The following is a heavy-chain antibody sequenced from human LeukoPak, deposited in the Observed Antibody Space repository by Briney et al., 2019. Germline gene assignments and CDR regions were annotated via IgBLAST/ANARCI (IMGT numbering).Heavy chain of an antibody. J-gene: IGHJ4*02. D-gene: IGHD3-10*01. Sequence: SVKVSCKASGGTFSSYAISWVRQAPGQGLEWMGGIIPIFGTANYAQKFQGRVTITTDESTSTAYMELSSLRSEDTAVYYCARDLSMSYYGSGSYYNPGYWGQGTLVTVSS. CDR2: IIPIFGTA. CDR1: GGTFSSYA. CDR3: ARDLSMSYYGSGSYYNPGY. V-gene: IGHV1-69*05.